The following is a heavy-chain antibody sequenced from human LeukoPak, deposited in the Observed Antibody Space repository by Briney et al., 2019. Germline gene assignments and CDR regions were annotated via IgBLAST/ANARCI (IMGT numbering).Heavy chain of an antibody. V-gene: IGHV3-74*03. CDR1: GFTFTSYN. J-gene: IGHJ4*02. Sequence: PGRSLRLSCAASGFTFTSYNMHWVRQVSGKGLVWVSRITSGVSTTMYADSVKGRFTISRDNAKNTVHLQMSSLRAEDTAIYYCARGYYGDPVAFDYWGQGTLVTVSS. D-gene: IGHD3-10*01. CDR3: ARGYYGDPVAFDY. CDR2: ITSGVSTT.